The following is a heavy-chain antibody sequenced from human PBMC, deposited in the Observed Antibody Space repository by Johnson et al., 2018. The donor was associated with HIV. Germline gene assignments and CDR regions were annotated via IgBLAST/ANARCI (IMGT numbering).Heavy chain of an antibody. Sequence: VQLVESGGGVVRPGGSLRLSCAASGFTFSPYWVHWVRQAPGQGLVWVSRIVSDVSSAIYTDSVKGRFTISRDNSKNTVYLETNSLRPEDTAVYYCAKWKYCSGDNCYSEFGVFDDAFDIWGQGTMVTVSS. CDR2: IVSDVSSA. V-gene: IGHV3-74*02. J-gene: IGHJ3*02. CDR1: GFTFSPYW. D-gene: IGHD2-15*01. CDR3: AKWKYCSGDNCYSEFGVFDDAFDI.